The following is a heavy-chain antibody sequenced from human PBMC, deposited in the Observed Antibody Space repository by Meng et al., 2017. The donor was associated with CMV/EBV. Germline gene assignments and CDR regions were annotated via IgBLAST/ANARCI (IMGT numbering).Heavy chain of an antibody. V-gene: IGHV4-38-2*02. CDR2: IYHSGST. CDR3: ARERGFVVVVPAANGPFDY. D-gene: IGHD2-2*01. J-gene: IGHJ4*02. Sequence: SETLSLTCTVSGYSISSGYYWGWIRQPPGKGLEWIGSIYHSGSTYYNPSLKSRVTISVDTSKNQFSLKLSSVTAADTAVYYCARERGFVVVVPAANGPFDYWGQGTLVIVSS. CDR1: GYSISSGYY.